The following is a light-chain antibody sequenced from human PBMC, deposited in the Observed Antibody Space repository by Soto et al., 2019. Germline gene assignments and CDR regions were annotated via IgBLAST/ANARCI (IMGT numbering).Light chain of an antibody. CDR3: SSYTKTTTAYV. CDR1: STDIGFYDF. Sequence: QSALTQPASVSGSPGQSITISCTGSSTDIGFYDFVSWYQQQPGKAPRLVIYEVSGRPSGISVRFSGSKSGNTASLTISGFQADDEGDYYCSSYTKTTTAYVFGTGTKLTVL. V-gene: IGLV2-14*01. CDR2: EVS. J-gene: IGLJ1*01.